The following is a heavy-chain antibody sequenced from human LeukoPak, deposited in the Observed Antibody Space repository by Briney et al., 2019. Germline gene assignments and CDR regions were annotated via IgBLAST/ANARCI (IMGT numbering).Heavy chain of an antibody. Sequence: QTGGSLRLSCAASGFTFSSYAMSWVRQAPGKGLEWVSAISGSGGSTYYADSVKGRFTISRDSSKNTLYLQMNSLRAEDTAVYYCAKGSRITMVRGVTVDYWGQGTLVTVSS. J-gene: IGHJ4*02. D-gene: IGHD3-10*01. V-gene: IGHV3-23*01. CDR2: ISGSGGST. CDR3: AKGSRITMVRGVTVDY. CDR1: GFTFSSYA.